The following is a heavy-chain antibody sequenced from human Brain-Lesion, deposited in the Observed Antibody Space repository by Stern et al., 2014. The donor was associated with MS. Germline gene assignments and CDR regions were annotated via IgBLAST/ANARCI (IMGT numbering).Heavy chain of an antibody. CDR2: ITWDGGST. V-gene: IGHV3-43D*03. D-gene: IGHD2-21*01. CDR3: AGGLGF. CDR1: GYNFDDYA. Sequence: EVPLVEPGGVVVQPGGSRRLSCAASGYNFDDYARHWVRQAPGKGLEWVSLITWDGGSTYYTDSVKGRFSISRDNRKSFLYLQMNSLRPEDTALYYCAGGLGFWGRGTLVTVSS. J-gene: IGHJ4*02.